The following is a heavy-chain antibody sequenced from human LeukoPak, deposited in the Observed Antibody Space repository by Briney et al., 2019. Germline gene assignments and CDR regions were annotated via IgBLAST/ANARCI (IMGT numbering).Heavy chain of an antibody. CDR2: IYTSGSS. D-gene: IGHD2-2*01. Sequence: PSETLSLTCSVSGGSITSGNYYWNWIRRPAGKGLEWIGRIYTSGSSSYSPSLKSRVSISVDKSKNQLSLRLTSVTAADTAVYYCARNFCNDTNCDFNRGQGTPVTVSS. CDR3: ARNFCNDTNCDFN. CDR1: GGSITSGNYY. V-gene: IGHV4-61*02. J-gene: IGHJ4*02.